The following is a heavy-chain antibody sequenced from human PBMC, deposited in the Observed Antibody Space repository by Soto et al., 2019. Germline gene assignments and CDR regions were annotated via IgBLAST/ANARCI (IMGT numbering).Heavy chain of an antibody. CDR1: GFSFSTYW. CDR3: ARVWGYWRGQWDRGFEP. J-gene: IGHJ5*02. CDR2: IKQDGSED. D-gene: IGHD3-3*01. V-gene: IGHV3-7*01. Sequence: EEQLVESGGGLVQPGGSLRLSCVASGFSFSTYWMSWVRQAPGKGLEWVANIKQDGSEDRYVDSVRGRFTISRENAKNLLYLQMNSLRVEDMAVYYCARVWGYWRGQWDRGFEPWGQGTLVTVSS.